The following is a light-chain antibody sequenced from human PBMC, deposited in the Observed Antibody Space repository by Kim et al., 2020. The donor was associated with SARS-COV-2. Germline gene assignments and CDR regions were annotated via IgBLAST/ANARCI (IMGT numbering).Light chain of an antibody. CDR1: QGISNY. V-gene: IGKV1-27*01. CDR3: QKYNSAPLT. J-gene: IGKJ4*01. Sequence: ASVGDRVTITCRASQGISNYSAWYQQKPREVPKLLIYGASTLQPGVPSRFSGSGSGADFTLTISSLQPEDVATYYCQKYNSAPLTFGGGTKVDIK. CDR2: GAS.